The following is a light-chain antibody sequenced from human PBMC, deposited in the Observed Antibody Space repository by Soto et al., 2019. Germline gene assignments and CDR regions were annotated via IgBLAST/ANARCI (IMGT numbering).Light chain of an antibody. V-gene: IGKV4-1*01. J-gene: IGKJ4*01. CDR3: QQYYSTPLT. Sequence: DIVMTQSPDSLAVSLGERATIDCRSSQSLLYSSNNKNYLAWYQQKPGQPPTLLIYWSSTRESGVPDRFSGSGSGTDFTLTISSLQAEDVAVYYCQQYYSTPLTFGGGTK. CDR1: QSLLYSSNNKNY. CDR2: WSS.